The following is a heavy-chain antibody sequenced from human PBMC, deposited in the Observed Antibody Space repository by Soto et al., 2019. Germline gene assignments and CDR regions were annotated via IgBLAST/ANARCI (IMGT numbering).Heavy chain of an antibody. Sequence: QVQLVESGGGVVQPGRSPRLSCAASGFTFSSYAMHWVRQAPGKGLEWMAVISYDGSNKYYADSVKGRFTISRDNSKNTLYLQMNSLRAEDTAVYYCARDPLWGTAMVLWYFDLWGRGTLVTVSS. CDR3: ARDPLWGTAMVLWYFDL. CDR2: ISYDGSNK. CDR1: GFTFSSYA. J-gene: IGHJ2*01. V-gene: IGHV3-30-3*01. D-gene: IGHD5-18*01.